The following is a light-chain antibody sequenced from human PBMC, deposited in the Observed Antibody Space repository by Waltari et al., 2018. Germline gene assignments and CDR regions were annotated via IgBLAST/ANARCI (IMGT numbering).Light chain of an antibody. CDR1: QDIRND. Sequence: AIQITQSPSSLSASVGDRVTITCRASQDIRNDLGWYQQKPGKAPKLLIYATSTLQSGVPSRFSGSGSGTDFSLTINSLQAEDFATYYCLQDYTYPMTFGQGTKVEVK. CDR2: ATS. J-gene: IGKJ1*01. V-gene: IGKV1-6*01. CDR3: LQDYTYPMT.